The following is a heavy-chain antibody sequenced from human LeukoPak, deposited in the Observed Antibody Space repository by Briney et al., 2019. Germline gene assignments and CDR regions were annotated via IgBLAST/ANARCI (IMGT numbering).Heavy chain of an antibody. CDR3: ARGATPVAGARPYYYYGMDV. V-gene: IGHV1-46*01. CDR1: GDSFTSYY. Sequence: GASVTVSCKASGDSFTSYYVHWVRQAPGQGLEWLGIINPSGGSTSYAQKFQGRVTMTRDTSTSTLYMELSSLRSEDTAVYYCARGATPVAGARPYYYYGMDVWGQGTTVTVSS. CDR2: INPSGGST. D-gene: IGHD6-19*01. J-gene: IGHJ6*02.